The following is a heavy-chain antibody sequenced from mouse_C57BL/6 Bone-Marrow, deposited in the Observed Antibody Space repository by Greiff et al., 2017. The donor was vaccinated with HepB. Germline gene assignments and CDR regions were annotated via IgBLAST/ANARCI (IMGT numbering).Heavy chain of an antibody. J-gene: IGHJ2*01. CDR2: IYPGSGST. Sequence: VQLQQSGAELVKPGASVKMSCKASGYTFTSYWITWVKQRPGQGLEWIGDIYPGSGSTNYNEKFKSKATLTVDTSSSTAYMQLSSLTSEDSAVYYCARAWYDIPYYFDYWGQGTTLTVSS. D-gene: IGHD2-10*02. CDR3: ARAWYDIPYYFDY. V-gene: IGHV1-55*01. CDR1: GYTFTSYW.